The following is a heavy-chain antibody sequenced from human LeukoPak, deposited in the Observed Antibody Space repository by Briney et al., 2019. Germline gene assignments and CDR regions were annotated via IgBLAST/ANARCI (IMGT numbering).Heavy chain of an antibody. V-gene: IGHV3-30-3*01. CDR1: GFTFSKHA. CDR3: ARSAGDPHAFDI. J-gene: IGHJ3*02. CDR2: ISYDGSNT. D-gene: IGHD4-17*01. Sequence: PGGSLRLSCAASGFTFSKHAMHWIRQAPGKGPEWVAVISYDGSNTQYTDSVKGRFTISRDNSENTLYLQINSLRAEDTAVYYCARSAGDPHAFDIWGQGTMVTVSS.